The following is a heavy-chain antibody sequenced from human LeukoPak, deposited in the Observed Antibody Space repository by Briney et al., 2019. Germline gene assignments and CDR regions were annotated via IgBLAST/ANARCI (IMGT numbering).Heavy chain of an antibody. J-gene: IGHJ3*02. CDR2: ISGSGGST. V-gene: IGHV3-23*01. CDR3: AKDPRYSSGWYALREPHTADAFDI. CDR1: GFTFSSYA. D-gene: IGHD6-19*01. Sequence: RSGGSLRLSCAASGFTFSSYAMSWVRQAPWKGLEWVSAISGSGGSTYYADSAKGRFTISRDNSKNTLYLQMNSLRAEDTAVYYCAKDPRYSSGWYALREPHTADAFDIWGQGTMVTVSS.